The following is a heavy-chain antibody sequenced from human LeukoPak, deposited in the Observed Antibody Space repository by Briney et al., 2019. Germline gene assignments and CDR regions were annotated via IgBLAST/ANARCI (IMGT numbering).Heavy chain of an antibody. CDR2: ISSSGSTI. Sequence: GGSLRLSCAASGFTFSSYEMNWVRQAPGKGLEWVSKISSSGSTIYYADSVKGRFTISRDNAKNSLYLQMNSLRAEDTAVYYCARKYCSSTSCLFDYWGQGTLVTVSS. D-gene: IGHD2-2*01. V-gene: IGHV3-48*03. CDR3: ARKYCSSTSCLFDY. CDR1: GFTFSSYE. J-gene: IGHJ4*02.